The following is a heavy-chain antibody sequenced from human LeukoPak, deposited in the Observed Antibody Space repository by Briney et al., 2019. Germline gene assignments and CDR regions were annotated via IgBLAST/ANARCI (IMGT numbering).Heavy chain of an antibody. Sequence: SETLSLTCTVSGGSISSYHWSWIRQLPGKGLEWIGYIYYTGSTNYNPSLKSRVTISVDTSKNQFYLKLSSVTAADTAVYYCARGDWYYYYYYMDVWGKGTTVTISS. D-gene: IGHD3/OR15-3a*01. J-gene: IGHJ6*03. CDR2: IYYTGST. V-gene: IGHV4-59*01. CDR1: GGSISSYH. CDR3: ARGDWYYYYYYMDV.